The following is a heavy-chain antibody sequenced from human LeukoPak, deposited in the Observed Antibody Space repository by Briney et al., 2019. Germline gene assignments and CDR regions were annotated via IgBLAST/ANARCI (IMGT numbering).Heavy chain of an antibody. CDR2: IYSGGST. CDR1: GFTVSSNY. J-gene: IGHJ4*02. V-gene: IGHV3-53*01. D-gene: IGHD3-22*01. CDR3: ARDYYDSSGRAL. Sequence: RGSLRLSCAASGFTVSSNYMSWVRQAPGKGLEWVSVIYSGGSTYYADSVKGRFTISRDNSKNTLYLQMNSLRAEDTAVYYCARDYYDSSGRALWGQGTLVTVSS.